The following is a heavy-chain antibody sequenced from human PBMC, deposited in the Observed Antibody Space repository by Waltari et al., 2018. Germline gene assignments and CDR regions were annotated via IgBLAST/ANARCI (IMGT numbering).Heavy chain of an antibody. D-gene: IGHD3-3*01. CDR2: IYYSGTT. CDR3: ARQLRFVDWIPRYFDS. Sequence: QMELQESGPRLVKPSETLSLTCNVSGDSISGSRNYWAWLRQPPGKNLPWIGSIYYSGTTYYNPSLKGRCAISVDTSRNQFSLNVNSVTAADTGIYYCARQLRFVDWIPRYFDSWGRGTLVTVSS. V-gene: IGHV4-39*01. CDR1: GDSISGSRNY. J-gene: IGHJ4*02.